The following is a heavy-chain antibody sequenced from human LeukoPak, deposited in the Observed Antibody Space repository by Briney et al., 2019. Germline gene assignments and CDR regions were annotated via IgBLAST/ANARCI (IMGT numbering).Heavy chain of an antibody. D-gene: IGHD1-26*01. CDR1: GFTFSSYA. J-gene: IGHJ4*02. CDR3: ARDRILGAAEFDF. CDR2: ISYDGSNK. V-gene: IGHV3-30-3*01. Sequence: GGSLRLSCAASGFTFSSYAMHWVRQAPGKGLEWVAVISYDGSNKYYADSVKGRFTISRDNSKNTLCLQMNSLRAEDTAVYYCARDRILGAAEFDFWGQGTLVTVSS.